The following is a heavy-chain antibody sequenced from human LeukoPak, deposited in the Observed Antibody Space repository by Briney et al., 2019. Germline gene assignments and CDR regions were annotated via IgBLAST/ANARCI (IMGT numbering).Heavy chain of an antibody. CDR1: GFTFSSYA. D-gene: IGHD3-10*01. CDR2: ISSNGGST. CDR3: ARDGSGRNDAFDI. V-gene: IGHV3-64*01. J-gene: IGHJ3*02. Sequence: GGSLRLSCAASGFTFSSYAMHWVRQAPGKGLEYVSAISSNGGSTYYANSVKGRFTISRDNSKNTLYLQMGSLRAEDMAVYYCARDGSGRNDAFDIWGQGTMVTVSS.